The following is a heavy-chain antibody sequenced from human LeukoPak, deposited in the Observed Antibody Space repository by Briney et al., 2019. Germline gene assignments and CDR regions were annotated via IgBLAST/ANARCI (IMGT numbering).Heavy chain of an antibody. CDR2: ISAYKGNT. D-gene: IGHD6-19*01. J-gene: IGHJ4*02. Sequence: ASVKVSCKASGYTFTSYGISWVRQAHGQGLEWMGWISAYKGNTNYAQKLQGRVTMTTDTSTSTAYMELRSLRSDDTAVYYCAREIAVAGYFDYWGQGTLVTVSS. CDR3: AREIAVAGYFDY. CDR1: GYTFTSYG. V-gene: IGHV1-18*01.